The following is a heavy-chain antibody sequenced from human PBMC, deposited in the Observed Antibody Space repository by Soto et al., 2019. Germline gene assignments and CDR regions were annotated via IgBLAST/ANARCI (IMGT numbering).Heavy chain of an antibody. Sequence: PGGSLRLSCAASGFTFSSYAMSWVRQAPGKGLEWVSAISGSGGSTYYADSVKGRFTISRDNSKNTLCLQMNSLRAEDTAVYYCAKHYYYGSGSYYGIFDYWGQGXLVTVSS. D-gene: IGHD3-10*01. CDR2: ISGSGGST. CDR3: AKHYYYGSGSYYGIFDY. V-gene: IGHV3-23*01. CDR1: GFTFSSYA. J-gene: IGHJ4*02.